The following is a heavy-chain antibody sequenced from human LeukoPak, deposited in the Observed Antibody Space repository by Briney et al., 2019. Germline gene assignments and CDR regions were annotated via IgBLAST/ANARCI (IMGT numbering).Heavy chain of an antibody. CDR3: AGDIAVAATGGAFDY. D-gene: IGHD2-15*01. Sequence: GGSLRLSCAASGFTFDDYTMYWVRQPPGKGLEWVSLLTWNADRTYYADSVKGRFTISRDNSKNSLYLQMNSLKIEDTALYYCAGDIAVAATGGAFDYWGQGTLVTVSS. CDR2: LTWNADRT. J-gene: IGHJ4*02. V-gene: IGHV3-43*01. CDR1: GFTFDDYT.